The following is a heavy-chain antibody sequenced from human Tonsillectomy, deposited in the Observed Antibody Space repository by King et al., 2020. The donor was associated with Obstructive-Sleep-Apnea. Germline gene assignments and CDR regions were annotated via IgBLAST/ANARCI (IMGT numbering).Heavy chain of an antibody. CDR2: IYHSGST. CDR3: ARWGGGDIYSSKYSSGWYLSGWRELLGGYFDY. Sequence: HVQLQESGPGLVKPSGTLSLTCAVSGGSISSSNWWSWVRQPPGKGLEWIGEIYHSGSTNYNPSLKSRVTISVDKSKNQFSLKLSSVTAADTAVYYCARWGGGDIYSSKYSSGWYLSGWRELLGGYFDYWGQGTLVTVSS. CDR1: GGSISSSNW. D-gene: IGHD6-19*01. J-gene: IGHJ4*02. V-gene: IGHV4-4*02.